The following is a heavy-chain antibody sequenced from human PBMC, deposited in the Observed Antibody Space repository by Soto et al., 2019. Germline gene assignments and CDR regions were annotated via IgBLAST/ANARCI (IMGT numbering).Heavy chain of an antibody. D-gene: IGHD1-1*01. CDR3: ARVERGTATTVVDAFDI. J-gene: IGHJ3*02. Sequence: PSETLCLTCSVSGTSVNINYWNWIRQPPGKGLEWIGYMRYSGGTNFNPSLKSRVTISVDTSKNQFSLKMSSVTAADTALYYCARVERGTATTVVDAFDIWGPGTMVTVSS. V-gene: IGHV4-59*02. CDR2: MRYSGGT. CDR1: GTSVNINY.